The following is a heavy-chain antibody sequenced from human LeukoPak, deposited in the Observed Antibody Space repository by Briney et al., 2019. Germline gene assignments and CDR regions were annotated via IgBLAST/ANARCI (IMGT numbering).Heavy chain of an antibody. CDR2: IVVGSGNT. J-gene: IGHJ4*02. Sequence: ASVKVSCKASGSTFTTSAVQWVRQPRGQRLEWIGWIVVGSGNTNYAQKFQERVTITRDISTSTAYMELSSLRSEDTAVYYCAACYRGGGDCYYSNVFDYWGQGTLVTVSS. V-gene: IGHV1-58*01. CDR3: AACYRGGGDCYYSNVFDY. D-gene: IGHD2-21*02. CDR1: GSTFTTSA.